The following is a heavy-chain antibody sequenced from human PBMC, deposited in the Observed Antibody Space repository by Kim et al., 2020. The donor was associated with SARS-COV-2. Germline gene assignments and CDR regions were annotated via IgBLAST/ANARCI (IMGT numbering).Heavy chain of an antibody. J-gene: IGHJ6*02. Sequence: GGSLRLSCAASGFTVSSNYMSWVRQAPGKGLEWVSVIYSGGSTYYADSVKGRFTISRHNSKNTLYLQMNSLRAEDTAVYYCARDRRTTYSGYRKNTQSYYYYSGMDVWGQGTTVTVSS. D-gene: IGHD5-12*01. V-gene: IGHV3-53*04. CDR3: ARDRRTTYSGYRKNTQSYYYYSGMDV. CDR2: IYSGGST. CDR1: GFTVSSNY.